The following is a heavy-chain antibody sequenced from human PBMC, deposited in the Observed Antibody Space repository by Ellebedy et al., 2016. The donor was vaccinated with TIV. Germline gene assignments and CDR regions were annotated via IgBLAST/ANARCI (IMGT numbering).Heavy chain of an antibody. V-gene: IGHV3-23*01. CDR1: GFTFSNYA. CDR3: AKASAAARPYFFDY. J-gene: IGHJ4*02. D-gene: IGHD6-6*01. CDR2: VGARSEYT. Sequence: GESLKISCAVSGFTFSNYAMAWVRQAPGKGLEWVSAVGARSEYTFYADSVKGRFTISRDNSKNTLYLLMDSLRAEDAAVYYCAKASAAARPYFFDYWGQGTLVTVSS.